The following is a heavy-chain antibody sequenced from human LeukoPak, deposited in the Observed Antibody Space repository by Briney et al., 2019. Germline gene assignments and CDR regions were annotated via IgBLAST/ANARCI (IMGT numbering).Heavy chain of an antibody. J-gene: IGHJ4*02. D-gene: IGHD1-1*01. CDR1: GFSVSNNY. Sequence: GGSLRLSCAASGFSVSNNYMSWVRQALGKGLEWVSVIYSGGSTYYADSVKGRFTISRDNSKNMLFLQMNSLRAEDTAVYYCARVQLERLGHNYFDSWGQGTLVTVSS. V-gene: IGHV3-66*01. CDR2: IYSGGST. CDR3: ARVQLERLGHNYFDS.